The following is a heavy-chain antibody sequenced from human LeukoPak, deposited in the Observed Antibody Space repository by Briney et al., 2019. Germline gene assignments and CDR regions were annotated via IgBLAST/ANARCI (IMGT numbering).Heavy chain of an antibody. Sequence: SETLSLTCTVSGGSIRSGGYSWSWIRQHPGKGLEWIGYIYYSGSTNYNPSLKSRITLSVDTSKNQFSLKLSSVTAADTAVYYCARVGGGTRGSSYFDYSGQGTLVTVSS. CDR3: ARVGGGTRGSSYFDY. CDR2: IYYSGST. D-gene: IGHD3-10*01. J-gene: IGHJ4*02. CDR1: GGSIRSGGYS. V-gene: IGHV4-31*03.